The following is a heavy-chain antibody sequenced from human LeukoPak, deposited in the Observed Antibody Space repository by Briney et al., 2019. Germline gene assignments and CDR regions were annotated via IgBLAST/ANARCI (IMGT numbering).Heavy chain of an antibody. Sequence: ASVKVSCKASGYTFTGSYIHWVRQAPGQGLEWMGWINPKSGGTNYAQKFQGRVTMTRDTSISTAYMELSRLRSDDTAVYYCARGLEDIQWGQGTLVTVSS. CDR2: INPKSGGT. CDR3: ARGLEDIQ. V-gene: IGHV1-2*02. CDR1: GYTFTGSY. J-gene: IGHJ4*02.